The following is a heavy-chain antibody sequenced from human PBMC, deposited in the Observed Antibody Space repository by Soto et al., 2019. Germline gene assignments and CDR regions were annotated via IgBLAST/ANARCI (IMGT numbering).Heavy chain of an antibody. V-gene: IGHV3-66*01. CDR3: AKGGNYYGSGSYYWYYYYYMDV. Sequence: GGSLRLSCAASGFTVSSNYMSWVRQAPGKGLEWVSVIYSGGSTYYADSVKGRFTISRDNSKTTLYLQMNSLRAEDTAVYYCAKGGNYYGSGSYYWYYYYYMDVWGKGTTVTVSS. CDR2: IYSGGST. CDR1: GFTVSSNY. J-gene: IGHJ6*03. D-gene: IGHD3-10*01.